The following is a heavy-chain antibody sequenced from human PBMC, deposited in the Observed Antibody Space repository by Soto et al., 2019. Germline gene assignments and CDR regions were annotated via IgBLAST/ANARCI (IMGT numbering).Heavy chain of an antibody. CDR3: VREHNGEKWYFDL. Sequence: GGSLRLSCAASGFTFSTYWMSWVRQAPGKGLEWVANIKQDGSEKYYVDSVKGRFTISRDNAKNSLYLQMNSLRAEDTAVYYCVREHNGEKWYFDLWGRATLVTVSS. V-gene: IGHV3-7*01. CDR1: GFTFSTYW. CDR2: IKQDGSEK. D-gene: IGHD4-17*01. J-gene: IGHJ2*01.